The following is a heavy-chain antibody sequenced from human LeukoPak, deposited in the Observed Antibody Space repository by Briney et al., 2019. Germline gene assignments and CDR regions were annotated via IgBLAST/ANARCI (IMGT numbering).Heavy chain of an antibody. CDR2: ISYDGSNE. D-gene: IGHD3-10*01. V-gene: IGHV3-30-3*01. CDR3: ARVGYYASGPFSYFDY. CDR1: EFTFSSYW. Sequence: GGSLRLSCAASEFTFSSYWMSWVRQAPGKGLEWVAVISYDGSNEYYADSVKGRFTISRDNSKNTLYLQMNSLSVEDTAVYYCARVGYYASGPFSYFDYWGQGTLVTVSS. J-gene: IGHJ4*02.